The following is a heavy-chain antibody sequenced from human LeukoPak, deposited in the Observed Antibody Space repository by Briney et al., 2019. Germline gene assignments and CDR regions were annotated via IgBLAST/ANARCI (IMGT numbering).Heavy chain of an antibody. CDR1: GGTVTSSTYF. CDR3: ARDGFYYHYYMDV. Sequence: SETLSLTCTLSGGTVTSSTYFWGWIRQPPGKGPEWIGSISYSGATYYNPSLKSRVSMSVHTSKNQISLKLSSVTAADTAVYYCARDGFYYHYYMDVWGEGTTVTVSS. V-gene: IGHV4-39*07. CDR2: ISYSGAT. D-gene: IGHD1-14*01. J-gene: IGHJ6*03.